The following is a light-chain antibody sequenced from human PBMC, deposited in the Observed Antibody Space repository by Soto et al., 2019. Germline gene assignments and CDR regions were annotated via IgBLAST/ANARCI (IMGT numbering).Light chain of an antibody. CDR2: GAS. V-gene: IGKV3-20*01. CDR1: QSVSSSY. CDR3: QQYGSSPPVT. J-gene: IGKJ5*01. Sequence: EIVLTQSPGTLSLSPGERATLSCRASQSVSSSYLAWYQHKPGQAPRLLIYGASGRATGIPDRFSGSGSGTDFTLTISRLEPEDFAVYYCQQYGSSPPVTFGQVTRLEI.